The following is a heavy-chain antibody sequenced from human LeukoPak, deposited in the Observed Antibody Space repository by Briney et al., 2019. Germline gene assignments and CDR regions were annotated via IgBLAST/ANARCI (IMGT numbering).Heavy chain of an antibody. CDR1: GFTFSSYA. V-gene: IGHV3-30*04. CDR2: ISYDGSNK. Sequence: GGSLRLSCAASGFTFSSYAMHWVRQAPGKGLEWVAVISYDGSNKYCADSVKGRFTISRDNSKNTLYLQMNSLRAEDTAVYYCARTYCGGDCYDYWGQGTLVTVSS. CDR3: ARTYCGGDCYDY. D-gene: IGHD2-21*01. J-gene: IGHJ4*02.